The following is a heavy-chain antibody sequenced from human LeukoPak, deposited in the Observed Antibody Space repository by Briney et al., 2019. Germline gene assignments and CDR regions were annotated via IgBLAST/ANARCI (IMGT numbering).Heavy chain of an antibody. V-gene: IGHV4-30-4*08. Sequence: SETLSLTCTVSGGSISSGDYYWGWIRQPPGKGLEGIGYIYYSGSTYYNPSLKSRVTISVDTSKNQFSLKLSSVTAADTAVYYCARETRYNWNRLGAFDIWGQGTMVTVSS. CDR1: GGSISSGDYY. CDR3: ARETRYNWNRLGAFDI. CDR2: IYYSGST. D-gene: IGHD1-1*01. J-gene: IGHJ3*02.